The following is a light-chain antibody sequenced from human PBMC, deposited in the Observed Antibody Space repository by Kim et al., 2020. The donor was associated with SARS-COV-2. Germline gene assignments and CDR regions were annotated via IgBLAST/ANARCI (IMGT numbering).Light chain of an antibody. V-gene: IGKV1-39*01. CDR3: QQSYSTPFT. CDR2: AAS. J-gene: IGKJ4*01. CDR1: QSISIY. Sequence: DIQMTQSPSSLSASVGDRVTITCRASQSISIYLNWYQQKPGKAPKLLIYAASSSQSGVPSRVSGSGSGTDFTLTIRSLQPEEFATYYCQQSYSTPFTFGEGTKREF.